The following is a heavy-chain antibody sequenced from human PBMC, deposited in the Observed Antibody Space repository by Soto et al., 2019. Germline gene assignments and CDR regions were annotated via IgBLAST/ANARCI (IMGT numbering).Heavy chain of an antibody. V-gene: IGHV1-2*04. CDR2: INPNSGGT. CDR3: ARDSAIFGVVNRFDY. J-gene: IGHJ4*02. Sequence: ASVKVSCKASGYTFTGYYMHWVRQAPGQGLEWMGWINPNSGGTNYAQKFQGWVTMTRDTSISTAYMELSRLRSDDTAVYYCARDSAIFGVVNRFDYWGQGTLVTVSS. CDR1: GYTFTGYY. D-gene: IGHD3-3*01.